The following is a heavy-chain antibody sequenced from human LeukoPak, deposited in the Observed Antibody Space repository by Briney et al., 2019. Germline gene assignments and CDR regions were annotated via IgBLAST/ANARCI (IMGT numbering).Heavy chain of an antibody. D-gene: IGHD5-18*01. V-gene: IGHV4-31*03. CDR2: ISYSGST. J-gene: IGHJ4*02. CDR1: GGSLSSGGYY. Sequence: PSETLSLTCSVSGGSLSSGGYYWTWIRQHPGKGLEWIGHISYSGSTYYNPSLNSRVTISGGTSKSQFSLKLSSVTAADTAVYYCARVRGCSYGELDYWGQGTLVTVSS. CDR3: ARVRGCSYGELDY.